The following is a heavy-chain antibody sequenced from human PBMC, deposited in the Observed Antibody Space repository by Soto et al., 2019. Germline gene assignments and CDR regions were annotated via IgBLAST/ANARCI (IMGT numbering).Heavy chain of an antibody. CDR1: GFHFTRYW. D-gene: IGHD6-13*01. CDR3: ARHENSSTWYYFDY. J-gene: IGHJ4*02. CDR2: IYPGDSDT. Sequence: GESLKISCRGSGFHFTRYWIAWVHQLPGKGLEWMGIIYPGDSDTRYSPSFQGQVTISADKSISTAYLQWSSLKASDTARDYCARHENSSTWYYFDYWGQGTLVTGSS. V-gene: IGHV5-51*07.